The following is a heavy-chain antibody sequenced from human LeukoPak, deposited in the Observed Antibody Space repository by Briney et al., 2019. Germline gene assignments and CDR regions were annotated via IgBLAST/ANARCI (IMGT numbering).Heavy chain of an antibody. V-gene: IGHV3-7*03. D-gene: IGHD5-18*01. CDR3: AKDLGYSYGLFDS. CDR1: GFTFSRYW. J-gene: IGHJ4*02. Sequence: PGGSLRLSCAASGFTFSRYWMSWVRQAPGKGPEWVANIKEDGGEEYYLDSVKGRFTISRDNAKNSLYLQMNSLRAEDTALYYCAKDLGYSYGLFDSWGQGTLVTVSS. CDR2: IKEDGGEE.